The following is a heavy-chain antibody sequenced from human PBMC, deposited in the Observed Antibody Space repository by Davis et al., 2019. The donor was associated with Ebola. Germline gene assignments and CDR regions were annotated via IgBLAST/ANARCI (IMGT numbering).Heavy chain of an antibody. CDR2: ISSTGSFI. D-gene: IGHD3-10*01. V-gene: IGHV3-21*01. Sequence: PGGSLRLSCAASGLAFSSYAMSWVRQAPGKGLEWVSSISSTGSFIYYADSVRGRFTISRDNAKYSLYLQMNSLRVEDTAVYYCARFVSGSGAYWGQGTLVTVSS. CDR3: ARFVSGSGAY. CDR1: GLAFSSYA. J-gene: IGHJ4*02.